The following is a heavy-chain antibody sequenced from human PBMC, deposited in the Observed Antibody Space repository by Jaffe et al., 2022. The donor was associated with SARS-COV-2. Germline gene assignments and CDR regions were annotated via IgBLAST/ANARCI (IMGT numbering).Heavy chain of an antibody. CDR1: GYSFTNYW. J-gene: IGHJ4*02. D-gene: IGHD2-2*01. Sequence: EVQLVQSAAEVKKPGESLRISCEGSGYSFTNYWINWVRQMPGKGLEWMGRIDPSDSYTSYSPSFQGHVTISTDKSISTVYMQWSSLKASDTAMYYCARLSPYCSSTSCYVDYWGQGTLVTVSS. CDR3: ARLSPYCSSTSCYVDY. CDR2: IDPSDSYT. V-gene: IGHV5-10-1*03.